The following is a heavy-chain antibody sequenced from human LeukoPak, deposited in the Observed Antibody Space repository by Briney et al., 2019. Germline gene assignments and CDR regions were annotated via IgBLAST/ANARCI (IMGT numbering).Heavy chain of an antibody. Sequence: GGPLRLSCAASGFTFSSYGMHWVRQAPGKGLEWVAVISYDGSDKYYVDSVKGRFTLSRDISKNSVYLQVKSLRAEDTAVYYCARGDYGSGLDTYAFDIWGQGTMVTVSS. CDR1: GFTFSSYG. CDR3: ARGDYGSGLDTYAFDI. D-gene: IGHD4-17*01. CDR2: ISYDGSDK. J-gene: IGHJ3*02. V-gene: IGHV3-30*03.